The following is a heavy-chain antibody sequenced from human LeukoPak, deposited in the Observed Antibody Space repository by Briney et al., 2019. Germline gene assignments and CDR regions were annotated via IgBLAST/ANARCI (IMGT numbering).Heavy chain of an antibody. CDR1: GFTFSNYA. CDR2: ISYDGTKQ. CDR3: ARDANDFSPRYYFDY. Sequence: GGSLRLSCAASGFTFSNYAMHWVRQAPGKGLEWVAIISYDGTKQFYADSVKGRFTISRDDSRNTLYLQMNSLRPEDTAVYYCARDANDFSPRYYFDYWGQGTLVTVSS. D-gene: IGHD3-3*01. J-gene: IGHJ4*02. V-gene: IGHV3-30*04.